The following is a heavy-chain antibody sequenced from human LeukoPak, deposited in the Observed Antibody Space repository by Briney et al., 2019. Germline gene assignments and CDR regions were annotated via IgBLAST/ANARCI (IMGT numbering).Heavy chain of an antibody. CDR3: ATYRQVLLAFDS. J-gene: IGHJ4*02. Sequence: GGTLRLSCVASGFTFRRYGMSWVRQAPGKGLEWVSAISGSGATTYYADSVKGRFTISRDNSKNTLYLQMNSLRAEDTAVYYCATYRQVLLAFDSWGERTLVTVSS. CDR2: ISGSGATT. CDR1: GFTFRRYG. V-gene: IGHV3-23*01. D-gene: IGHD2-8*02.